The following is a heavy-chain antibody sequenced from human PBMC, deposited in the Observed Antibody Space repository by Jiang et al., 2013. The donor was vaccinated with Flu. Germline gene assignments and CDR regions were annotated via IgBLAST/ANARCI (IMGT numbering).Heavy chain of an antibody. D-gene: IGHD6-6*01. CDR1: GYTFTNCG. V-gene: IGHV1-18*01. J-gene: IGHJ4*02. CDR2: ISAYNANT. Sequence: GAEVKKPGASVKVSCKASGYTFTNCGISWVRQAPGQGLEWMGWISAYNANTNYAQKLQGRVTMATDTSTSTAYMELRSLRSDDTAVYYCARVPQRYGSSSHFDYWGQGTLVTVSS. CDR3: ARVPQRYGSSSHFDY.